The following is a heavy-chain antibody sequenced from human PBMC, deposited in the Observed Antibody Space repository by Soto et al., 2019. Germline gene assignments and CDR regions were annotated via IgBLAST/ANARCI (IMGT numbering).Heavy chain of an antibody. Sequence: WETLSLTCAVYGGSFSGYYWSWIRQPPGKGLEWIGEINHSGSTNYNPSLKSRVTISVDTSKNQFSLKLSSVTAADTAVYYCARGLGKIVVVKSCFDPWGQGTLVTVSS. D-gene: IGHD3-22*01. CDR3: ARGLGKIVVVKSCFDP. J-gene: IGHJ5*02. V-gene: IGHV4-34*01. CDR2: INHSGST. CDR1: GGSFSGYY.